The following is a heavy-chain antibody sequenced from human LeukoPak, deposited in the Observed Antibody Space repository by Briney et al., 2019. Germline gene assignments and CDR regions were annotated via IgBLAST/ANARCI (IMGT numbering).Heavy chain of an antibody. CDR3: AKNCYGTSGYFQN. V-gene: IGHV3-23*01. CDR1: GFTFSSYA. Sequence: GGSLRLSCPASGFTFSSYAMSWDRQAPGKGLEWVSAIIASGGSTYYAASVNGRFTISRDNSKNTLDLQMQSLRAEDTAVYYCAKNCYGTSGYFQNWGQGTLVTVSS. D-gene: IGHD1/OR15-1a*01. CDR2: IIASGGST. J-gene: IGHJ1*01.